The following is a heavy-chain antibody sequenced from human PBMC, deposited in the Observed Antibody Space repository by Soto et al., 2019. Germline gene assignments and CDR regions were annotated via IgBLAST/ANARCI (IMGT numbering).Heavy chain of an antibody. J-gene: IGHJ4*02. V-gene: IGHV3-74*01. Sequence: VQLVESGGGLVQPEGSLRLSCAASGFTFNSSWMHWVRQAPGKGLVWVSSINSDGSTTRYADSVKGRFTISRDNAKNTLFLQMNSLRAEDTAVYYYTRDSSSWGAFGYWGQGTLVTVSS. CDR1: GFTFNSSW. CDR3: TRDSSSWGAFGY. D-gene: IGHD6-19*01. CDR2: INSDGSTT.